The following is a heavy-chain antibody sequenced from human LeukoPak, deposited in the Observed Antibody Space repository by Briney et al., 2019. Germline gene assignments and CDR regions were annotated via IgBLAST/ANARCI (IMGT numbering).Heavy chain of an antibody. D-gene: IGHD6-13*01. J-gene: IGHJ3*02. CDR1: RFPFSSFA. V-gene: IGHV3-48*03. Sequence: GALRPSCPASRFPFSSFAMDWVRQTPGKGLEWVSYISSSGSTISYADSVKGRFTISRDNAKNSLYLQMNSLRADDTAVYYCAREAAADVFDIWGQGTMVTVSS. CDR3: AREAAADVFDI. CDR2: ISSSGSTI.